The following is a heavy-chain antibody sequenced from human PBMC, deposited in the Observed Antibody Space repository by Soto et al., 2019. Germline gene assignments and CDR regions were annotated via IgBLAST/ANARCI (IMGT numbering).Heavy chain of an antibody. CDR3: AKVSTYDIFSPSYYYGMDV. D-gene: IGHD3-9*01. CDR2: ISGSGGST. J-gene: IGHJ6*02. Sequence: PGGSLRLSCAASGFTFSSYGMHWVRQAPGKGLEWVSAISGSGGSTYYADSVKGRFTISRDNSKNTLYLQMNSLRAEDTAVYYCAKVSTYDIFSPSYYYGMDVWGQGTTVTVSS. V-gene: IGHV3-23*01. CDR1: GFTFSSYG.